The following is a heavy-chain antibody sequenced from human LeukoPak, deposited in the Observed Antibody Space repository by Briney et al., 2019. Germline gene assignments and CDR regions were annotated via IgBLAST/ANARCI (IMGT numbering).Heavy chain of an antibody. J-gene: IGHJ4*01. D-gene: IGHD1-26*01. V-gene: IGHV3-53*01. CDR3: AREPDAGSGRYRAYFDY. CDR2: IYTGGST. CDR1: GFIVSNNY. Sequence: GGSLRLSCAASGFIVSNNYMSWVRQAPGKGLEWVPVIYTGGSTYYAESVKGRFTISGDNSKNTVYLQMNSLRAEDTAVYFCAREPDAGSGRYRAYFDYWGQGTLATVAS.